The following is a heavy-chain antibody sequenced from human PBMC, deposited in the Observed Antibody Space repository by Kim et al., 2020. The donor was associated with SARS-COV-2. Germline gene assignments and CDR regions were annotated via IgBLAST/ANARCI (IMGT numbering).Heavy chain of an antibody. CDR2: ISSGSTI. CDR1: GFTFSDYY. Sequence: GGSLILSCAASGFTFSDYYMSWIRQAPGKGLEWVSYISSGSTIYYADSVKGRFTISRDNAKNSLYLQMNSLRAEDTAVYYCARADYGSGTDYWGQGTLVTVSS. J-gene: IGHJ4*02. CDR3: ARADYGSGTDY. D-gene: IGHD3-10*01. V-gene: IGHV3-11*04.